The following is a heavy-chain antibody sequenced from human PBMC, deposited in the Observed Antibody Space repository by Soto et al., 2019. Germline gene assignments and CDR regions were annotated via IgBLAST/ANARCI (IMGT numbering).Heavy chain of an antibody. J-gene: IGHJ4*01. CDR3: ERTDNVGYYHY. Sequence: PSETLSLTCAVPCDSISSASFCACTRQAPGKGLDWIGSIYHRGTTYYNPSFNTRVTISLDTSKNKFSLKLSSVAAAASAVYFCERTDNVGYYHYFGHGILVTVSS. V-gene: IGHV4-38-2*01. CDR1: CDSISSASF. CDR2: IYHRGTT. D-gene: IGHD3-3*01.